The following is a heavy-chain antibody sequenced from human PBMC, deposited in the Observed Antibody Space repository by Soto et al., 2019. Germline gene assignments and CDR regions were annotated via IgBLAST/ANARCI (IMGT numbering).Heavy chain of an antibody. J-gene: IGHJ5*02. CDR2: IIPIFGTA. CDR3: AREKGSSLEFDP. V-gene: IGHV1-69*13. Sequence: EASVKVSCKAPGGTFSSYAISWVRQAPGQGLEWMGGIIPIFGTANYAQKFQGRVTITADESTSTAYMELSSLRFEDTAVYYCAREKGSSLEFDPWGQGTLVTVSS. D-gene: IGHD6-13*01. CDR1: GGTFSSYA.